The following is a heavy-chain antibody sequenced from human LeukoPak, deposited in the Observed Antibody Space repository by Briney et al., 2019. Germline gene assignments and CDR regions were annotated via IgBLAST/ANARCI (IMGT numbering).Heavy chain of an antibody. V-gene: IGHV3-48*02. CDR1: GFTFSYYS. CDR3: VRDRDYAFDF. CDR2: SNTDGTI. Sequence: GGSLRLACAASGFTFSYYSMNWVRQAPGKGLEWISYSNTDGTISYADSVKCRFTLSRDNAENSLYLQMNSLRDEDTAVYFCVRDRDYAFDFWGQGTMVTVSS. J-gene: IGHJ3*01.